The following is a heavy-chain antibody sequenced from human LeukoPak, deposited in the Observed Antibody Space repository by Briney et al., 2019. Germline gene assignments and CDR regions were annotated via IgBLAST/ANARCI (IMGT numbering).Heavy chain of an antibody. Sequence: GKSLKISCKGSGYSFTNYWIGWVRQMPGKGLEWMGIIYPGDSDTRYSPSFQGQVTISADKSISTAYLQWSSLKASDTAMYYCATSLRVDYYGMDVWGQGTTVTVSS. CDR2: IYPGDSDT. V-gene: IGHV5-51*01. CDR1: GYSFTNYW. J-gene: IGHJ6*02. D-gene: IGHD2-2*01. CDR3: ATSLRVDYYGMDV.